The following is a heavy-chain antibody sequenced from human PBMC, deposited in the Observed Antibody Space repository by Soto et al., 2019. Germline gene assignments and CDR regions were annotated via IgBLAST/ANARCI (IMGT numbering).Heavy chain of an antibody. D-gene: IGHD3-16*02. CDR2: IYYSGST. Sequence: QVQLQESGPGLVKPSETLSLTCTVSGDSISNYYCSWIRQPPGKGLEWIGYIYYSGSTNYSPSLMSRVTISVDTSKNQFSLRLSSVTAEDTAVYYCATGRGSERYLAEFDYWGQGTLVTVSP. J-gene: IGHJ4*02. V-gene: IGHV4-59*08. CDR3: ATGRGSERYLAEFDY. CDR1: GDSISNYY.